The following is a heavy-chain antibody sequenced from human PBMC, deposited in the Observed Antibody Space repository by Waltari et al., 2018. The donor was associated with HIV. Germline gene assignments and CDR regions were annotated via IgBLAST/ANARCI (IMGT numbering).Heavy chain of an antibody. J-gene: IGHJ4*02. D-gene: IGHD2-2*01. CDR3: AREFCTTTSCFFDF. V-gene: IGHV4-31*02. CDR2: IYDSRNT. Sequence: QVQLQESGPGLVKPSQILSLTCSVSGGSISSGGYYWSWIRQHPGKGLEWIGYIYDSRNTYYNPSLKSRTIMSIDTSKNQFSLKLNSVTAADTAVYYCAREFCTTTSCFFDFWGQG. CDR1: GGSISSGGYY.